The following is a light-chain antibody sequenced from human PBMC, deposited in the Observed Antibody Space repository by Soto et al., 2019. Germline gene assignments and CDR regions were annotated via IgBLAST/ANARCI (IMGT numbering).Light chain of an antibody. CDR3: SSPAGSNHPFV. CDR2: DVN. CDR1: SSDVGGYNY. V-gene: IGLV2-8*01. Sequence: QSALTQPPSASGSPGQSVAISCTGTSSDVGGYNYVSWYQQHPGKAPKVMIYDVNKRPSGVPDRFSGSKSGNTASLTVSGLQAEDEADYYCSSPAGSNHPFVFGTGTKVTVL. J-gene: IGLJ1*01.